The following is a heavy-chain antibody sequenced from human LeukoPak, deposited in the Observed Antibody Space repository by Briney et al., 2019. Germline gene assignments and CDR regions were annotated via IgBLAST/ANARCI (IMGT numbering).Heavy chain of an antibody. V-gene: IGHV3-48*01. CDR1: GFIFNKYD. Sequence: GGSLRLSCAASGFIFNKYDMNWVRQAPGKGLEWLSYINAGGSTIYYADSVKGRFIISRDNSKNTLYLQMNSLRAEDTAVYYCARVSVAGPDFWGQGTLVTVSS. J-gene: IGHJ4*02. CDR3: ARVSVAGPDF. CDR2: INAGGSTI. D-gene: IGHD6-19*01.